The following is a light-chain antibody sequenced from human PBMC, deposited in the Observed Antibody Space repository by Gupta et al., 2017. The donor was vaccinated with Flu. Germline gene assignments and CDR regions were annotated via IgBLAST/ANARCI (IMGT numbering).Light chain of an antibody. V-gene: IGKV3D-15*01. CDR2: DAS. CDR3: HQYNNWPPLT. CDR1: QRVRSK. Sequence: ATLCGSLGERATLSCRTSQRVRSKVAWIQQKPGQAPRLLIYDASTRDAGIPARFSGGGSGKEFTLTISSLQSEDCAVYYCHQYNNWPPLTFGEGTKVEIK. J-gene: IGKJ4*01.